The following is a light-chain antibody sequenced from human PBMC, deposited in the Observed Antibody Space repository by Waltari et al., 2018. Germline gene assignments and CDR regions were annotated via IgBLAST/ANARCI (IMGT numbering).Light chain of an antibody. J-gene: IGKJ4*01. CDR1: QSFLYSSDNRNY. CDR2: WAS. V-gene: IGKV4-1*01. CDR3: QQYYITPLS. Sequence: DIVMTQSPDSLAVSLGERATINCKSSQSFLYSSDNRNYLAWYQQKPGQPPNLLIYWASTRETGVPDRFSGSGSGTDFTLTISSLQAEDVAVYYCQQYYITPLSFGGGTKVEIK.